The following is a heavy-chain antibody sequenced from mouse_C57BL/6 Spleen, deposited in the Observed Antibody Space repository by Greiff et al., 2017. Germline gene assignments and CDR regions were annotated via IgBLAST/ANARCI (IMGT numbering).Heavy chain of an antibody. V-gene: IGHV6-6*01. CDR1: GFTFSDAW. Sequence: LQQSGGGLVQPGGSMKLSCAASGFTFSDAWMDWVRQSPEKGLEWVAEIRNKANNPATYYAESVKGRFTISRDNSKSSVYLQRNSLRAEDTGIYYCTRQDYWGQGTTLTVSS. CDR2: IRNKANNPAT. J-gene: IGHJ2*01. CDR3: TRQDY.